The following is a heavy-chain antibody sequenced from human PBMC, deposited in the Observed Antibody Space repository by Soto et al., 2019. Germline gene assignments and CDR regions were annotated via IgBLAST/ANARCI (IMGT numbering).Heavy chain of an antibody. V-gene: IGHV3-74*01. D-gene: IGHD6-6*01. CDR2: INSDGSST. J-gene: IGHJ6*02. CDR1: GFTFSSYW. CDR3: VRGHSSSSWVYYSYGMDV. Sequence: LRLSCAASGFTFSSYWMHWVRQGPGKGLVWVSRINSDGSSTNYADSVEGRFTISRDNAKNTLYLQMNSLRAEDTAVYYCVRGHSSSSWVYYSYGMDVWGQGTTVTVSS.